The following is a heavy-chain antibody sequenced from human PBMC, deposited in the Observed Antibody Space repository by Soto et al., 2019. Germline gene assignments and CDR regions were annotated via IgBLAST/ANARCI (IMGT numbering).Heavy chain of an antibody. D-gene: IGHD3-10*01. CDR2: IYYSGST. V-gene: IGHV4-31*03. J-gene: IGHJ4*02. CDR1: GGSISSGGYY. Sequence: LSLTCTVSGGSISSGGYYWSWIRQHPGKGLEWIGYIYYSGSTYYNPSLKSRVTISVDTSKNQFSLKLSSVTAADTAVYYCARATARGSGSYNYFDYWGQGTLVTVSS. CDR3: ARATARGSGSYNYFDY.